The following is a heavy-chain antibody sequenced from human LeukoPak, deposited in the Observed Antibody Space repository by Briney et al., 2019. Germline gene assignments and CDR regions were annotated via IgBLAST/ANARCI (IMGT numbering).Heavy chain of an antibody. J-gene: IGHJ4*02. CDR3: VREGLYCSNGVCFRAAFDS. D-gene: IGHD2-8*01. Sequence: GGSLRLSCAASGFTFNNYWMHWVRQVPGKGLAWVSRINGDGSSTAYADSVKGRFTISRDNAKNTLCLQMNSLRAEDTAVYYCVREGLYCSNGVCFRAAFDSWGQGTLATVSS. CDR1: GFTFNNYW. CDR2: INGDGSST. V-gene: IGHV3-74*01.